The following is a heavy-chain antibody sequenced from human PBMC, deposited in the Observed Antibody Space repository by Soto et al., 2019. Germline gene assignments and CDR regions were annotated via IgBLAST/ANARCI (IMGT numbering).Heavy chain of an antibody. CDR3: ARARDFGAARYYYDLDV. J-gene: IGHJ6*02. D-gene: IGHD3-16*01. CDR1: GGSVSSYY. Sequence: SETLSLTCTVSGGSVSSYYWSWIRQPPGKGLEWIGYIYYSESTNYNPSLKSRVTISLDTSKNQFSLKLRSVTAADTAVYYCARARDFGAARYYYDLDVWGQGTTVTVSS. CDR2: IYYSEST. V-gene: IGHV4-59*02.